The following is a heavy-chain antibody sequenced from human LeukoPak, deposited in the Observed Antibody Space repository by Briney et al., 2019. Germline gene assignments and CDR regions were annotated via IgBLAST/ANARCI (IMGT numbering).Heavy chain of an antibody. CDR3: ARLGVTFDI. D-gene: IGHD3-3*01. CDR2: IYYSGSS. V-gene: IGHV4-39*01. J-gene: IGHJ3*02. CDR1: GGSISSSSYY. Sequence: PSETLSLTCTVPGGSISSSSYYWGWIRQPPGKGLEWIGSIYYSGSSYYNPSLKSRVTISVDTSKNLFSLKLSSVTAADTAVYYYARLGVTFDIWGQGTMVTVSS.